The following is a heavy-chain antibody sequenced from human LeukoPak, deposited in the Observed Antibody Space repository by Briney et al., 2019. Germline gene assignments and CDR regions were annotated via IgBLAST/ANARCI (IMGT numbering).Heavy chain of an antibody. V-gene: IGHV1-2*02. D-gene: IGHD2-2*02. CDR3: VREIYRFDY. CDR1: GYTFNAYF. Sequence: RASVKVSCKASGYTFNAYFLHWVRQAPGQGLEWMGWISPHSSITNYAQNFQGRVTMTGDTSISTVYLELSGLRPDDTAVYYCVREIYRFDYWGQGTLVIVSS. J-gene: IGHJ4*02. CDR2: ISPHSSIT.